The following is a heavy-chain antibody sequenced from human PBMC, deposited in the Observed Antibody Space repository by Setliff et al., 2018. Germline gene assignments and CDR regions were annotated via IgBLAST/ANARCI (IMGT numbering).Heavy chain of an antibody. CDR3: ARASSGWYSAYYYYMDV. D-gene: IGHD6-19*01. V-gene: IGHV4-38-2*01. CDR2: IHHSGKA. J-gene: IGHJ6*03. Sequence: PSETLSLTCAVSGFSISSGYYWGWIRQPPGKGLEWIVNIHHSGKAYYNPSLKSRVTMSVDTSKNHVSLKLSSVTAADTAVYYCARASSGWYSAYYYYMDVWGKGTTVTVSS. CDR1: GFSISSGYY.